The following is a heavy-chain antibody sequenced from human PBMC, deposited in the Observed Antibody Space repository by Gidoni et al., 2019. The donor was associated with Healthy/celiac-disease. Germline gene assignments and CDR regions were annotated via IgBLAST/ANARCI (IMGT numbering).Heavy chain of an antibody. CDR1: GSIFSSYS. CDR3: ASHGTGYYDFWRGYFMDY. J-gene: IGHJ4*02. CDR2: ISSSSSYI. D-gene: IGHD3-3*01. Sequence: EVPLVESGGGLVKPGGSLRLSCAASGSIFSSYSMNWVRQAPGKRLEWVASISSSSSYIYYADSLKGRFTISRDNAKNSLYLQMNSLRAEDTAVYYCASHGTGYYDFWRGYFMDYWGQGTLVTVSS. V-gene: IGHV3-21*01.